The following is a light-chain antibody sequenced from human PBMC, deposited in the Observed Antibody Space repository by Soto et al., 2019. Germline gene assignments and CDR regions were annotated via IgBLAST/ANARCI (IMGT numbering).Light chain of an antibody. CDR1: QTVRNNY. CDR3: QQFSSYPLT. J-gene: IGKJ4*01. V-gene: IGKV3-20*01. CDR2: DAS. Sequence: EFVLTQSPGTLSLSPGARATLSCRARQTVRNNYLAWYQQNPGQAPRLLIYDASSRATGIPDRFSGGGSGTDFTLTISRLEPEDFAVYYCQQFSSYPLTFGGGTKVDIK.